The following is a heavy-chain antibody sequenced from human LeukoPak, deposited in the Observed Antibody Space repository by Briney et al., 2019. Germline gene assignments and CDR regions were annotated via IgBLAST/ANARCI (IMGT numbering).Heavy chain of an antibody. CDR1: GFTFRNYV. D-gene: IGHD3-3*01. J-gene: IGHJ4*02. CDR2: IKQDGSQE. V-gene: IGHV3-7*01. Sequence: GGSLRLSCAASGFTFRNYVIHWVRQAPGKGLEWVAHIKQDGSQEYYVDSVKGRFTISRDSAKHSLYLQMNSLRAEDTAVYYCARGVPYDSWSGPHYSDYWGQGTLVTVSS. CDR3: ARGVPYDSWSGPHYSDY.